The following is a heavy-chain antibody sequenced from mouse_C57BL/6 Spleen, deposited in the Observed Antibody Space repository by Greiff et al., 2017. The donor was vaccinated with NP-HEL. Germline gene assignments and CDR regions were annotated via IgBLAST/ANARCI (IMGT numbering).Heavy chain of an antibody. CDR1: GFTLTDYY. CDR3: ARYMEDAMDY. Sequence: EVMLVESGGGLVQPGGSLSLSCAASGFTLTDYYMSWVRQPPGKALEWLGFIRNKANGYTTEYSASVKGRFTISRDNSQSILYLQMNALRAEDSATYYCARYMEDAMDYWGQGTSVTVSS. J-gene: IGHJ4*01. CDR2: IRNKANGYTT. V-gene: IGHV7-3*01.